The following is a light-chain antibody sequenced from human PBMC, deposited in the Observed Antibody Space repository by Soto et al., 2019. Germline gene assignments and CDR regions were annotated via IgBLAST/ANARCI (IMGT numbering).Light chain of an antibody. CDR3: QQYGSSPRLT. V-gene: IGKV3-20*01. Sequence: EIVLTQSPGTLSLSPGERATLSCRASQSVSSSYLAWYQQKLGQAPRLLIYGASSRATGIPARFSGSGSGTDFPLTISRLEPEDFAVYYCQQYGSSPRLTFGGGTKVEIK. CDR2: GAS. CDR1: QSVSSSY. J-gene: IGKJ4*01.